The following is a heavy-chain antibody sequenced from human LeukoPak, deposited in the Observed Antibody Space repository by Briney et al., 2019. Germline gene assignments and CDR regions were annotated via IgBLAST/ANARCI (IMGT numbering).Heavy chain of an antibody. CDR1: GYTFTSHH. CDR3: ARDLVKEWELRLMVRAFDI. D-gene: IGHD1-26*01. J-gene: IGHJ3*02. CDR2: MNPDTGNT. Sequence: ASVKVSCKASGYTFTSHHINWVRQAAGQGLEWMGWMNPDTGNTAYAQKFQARVTMTWDTSISTAYMELGSLRSEDTAVYYCARDLVKEWELRLMVRAFDIWGQGTMVTVSS. V-gene: IGHV1-8*01.